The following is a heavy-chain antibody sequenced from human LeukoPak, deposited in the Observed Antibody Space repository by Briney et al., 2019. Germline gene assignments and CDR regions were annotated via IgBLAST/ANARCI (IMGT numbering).Heavy chain of an antibody. Sequence: PGRSLRLSCAASGFTFSGFTFSSYAMHWVRQAPGKGLEWVAVVSNDDSIKYYAESLKGRLTISRDNSKNTLYLQMNDLRHEDTAVYHCAKDENPRDYNYSGMDVWGQGTTVTVSS. J-gene: IGHJ6*02. V-gene: IGHV3-30-3*01. D-gene: IGHD2/OR15-2a*01. CDR3: AKDENPRDYNYSGMDV. CDR2: VSNDDSIK. CDR1: GFTFSGFTFSSYA.